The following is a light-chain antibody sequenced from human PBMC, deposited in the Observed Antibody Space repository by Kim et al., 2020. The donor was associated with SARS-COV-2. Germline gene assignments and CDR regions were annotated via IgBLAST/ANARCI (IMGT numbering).Light chain of an antibody. CDR2: YDS. J-gene: IGLJ3*02. V-gene: IGLV3-21*04. Sequence: SYELTQPPSVSVAPGKTARITCGGNNIGSKSVHWYQQKTGQAPVLVIYYDSDRPSGIPERFSGSNSGNTATLTISRVEAGDEADYYCQVWDSSSDHPGVF. CDR1: NIGSKS. CDR3: QVWDSSSDHPGV.